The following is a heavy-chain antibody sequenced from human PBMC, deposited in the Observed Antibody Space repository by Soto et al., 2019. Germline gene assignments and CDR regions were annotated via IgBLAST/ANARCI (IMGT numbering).Heavy chain of an antibody. CDR3: AKSGYSYGPARNDFDV. J-gene: IGHJ3*01. CDR2: VSHSSIRT. D-gene: IGHD5-18*01. Sequence: PGGSLRLSCAASGFRFDYYGMSWVRQAQGKGLEWVSAVSHSSIRTDYADSVKGRLTIFRDNSKNTLYLQMNSLRVEDTAIYYCAKSGYSYGPARNDFDVWGQGTLVTVSS. CDR1: GFRFDYYG. V-gene: IGHV3-23*01.